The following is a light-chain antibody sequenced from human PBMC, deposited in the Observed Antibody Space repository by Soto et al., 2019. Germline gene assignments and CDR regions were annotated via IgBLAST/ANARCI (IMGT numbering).Light chain of an antibody. CDR3: AAWDSSLSGWV. J-gene: IGLJ3*02. CDR1: SSNIGSNY. Sequence: QSVLTQPPSASGTPGQGVIISCSGTSSNIGSNYVYWYRLLPGTAPKLVMFSNDMRPPVVPDRFSGAKSGTSASLAISGLRPEDEADYFCAAWDSSLSGWVFGGGTKLTVL. V-gene: IGLV1-47*02. CDR2: SND.